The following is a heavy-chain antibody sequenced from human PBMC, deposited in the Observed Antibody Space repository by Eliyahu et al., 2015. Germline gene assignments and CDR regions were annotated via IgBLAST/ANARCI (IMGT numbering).Heavy chain of an antibody. CDR1: GFTFEHYA. J-gene: IGHJ1*01. D-gene: IGHD5-24*01. CDR3: SRDGSSEVEIFQH. Sequence: EVKLVESGGKLVQXGRSLRLSCAASGFTFEHYAMHWVRQAPGKGLEWVSGINWNSYSVYYADSVKGRFTISRDNAKNSLYLEMNSLTGEDTAFYYCSRDGSSEVEIFQHWGQGTLVTVSS. CDR2: INWNSYSV. V-gene: IGHV3-9*01.